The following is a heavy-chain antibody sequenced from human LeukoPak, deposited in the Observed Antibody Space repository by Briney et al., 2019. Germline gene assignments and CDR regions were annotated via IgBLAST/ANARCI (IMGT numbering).Heavy chain of an antibody. CDR3: ARLIPATTSPFDI. D-gene: IGHD1-26*01. CDR1: DGSISGYY. CDR2: ISCIGST. Sequence: PSETLSLTCAASDGSISGYYLSWVRQPPGKGLEWVGYISCIGSTNYNPSLQSRLTISVDKSTNRFSLKLSSTTAADTAVYYCARLIPATTSPFDIWGRGTMVTVSS. J-gene: IGHJ3*02. V-gene: IGHV4-59*01.